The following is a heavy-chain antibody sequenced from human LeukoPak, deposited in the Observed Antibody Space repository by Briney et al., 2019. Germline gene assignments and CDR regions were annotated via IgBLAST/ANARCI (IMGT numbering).Heavy chain of an antibody. CDR1: GYTFTSYG. CDR2: ISAYNGNT. CDR3: ARGYSSSWYGGNYFDY. V-gene: IGHV1-18*01. J-gene: IGHJ4*02. Sequence: ASVTVSCKASGYTFTSYGISWVRQAPGQGLEWMGWISAYNGNTNYAQKLQGRVTMTTDTSTSTAYMELSSLRSEDTAVYYCARGYSSSWYGGNYFDYWGQGTLVTVSS. D-gene: IGHD6-13*01.